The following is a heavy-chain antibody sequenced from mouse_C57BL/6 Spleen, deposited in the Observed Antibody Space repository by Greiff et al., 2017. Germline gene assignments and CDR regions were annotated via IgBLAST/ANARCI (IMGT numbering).Heavy chain of an antibody. J-gene: IGHJ4*01. CDR1: GYTFTDYY. Sequence: VQLQQSGPVLVKPGASVKMSCKASGYTFTDYYMNWVKQSHGKSLEWIGVINPYNGGTSYNQKFKGKATLTVDKSSSTAYMELNSLTSEDSAVYYCARTGAAQATYAMDYWGQGTSVTVSS. V-gene: IGHV1-19*01. CDR3: ARTGAAQATYAMDY. CDR2: INPYNGGT. D-gene: IGHD3-2*02.